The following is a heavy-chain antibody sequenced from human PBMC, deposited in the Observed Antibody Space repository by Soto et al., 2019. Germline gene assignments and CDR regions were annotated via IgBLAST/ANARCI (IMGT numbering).Heavy chain of an antibody. V-gene: IGHV4-31*03. CDR2: IYYSGST. J-gene: IGHJ5*02. D-gene: IGHD6-6*01. CDR3: ARLTGQLVPNNWFDP. Sequence: QVQLQESGPGLVKPSQTLSLTCTVSGGSISSGGYYWSWIRQHPGKGLEWIGYIYYSGSTYYNPSLKSRVTISVDPSKNQFSLKLSSVTAADTAVYYCARLTGQLVPNNWFDPWGQGTLVTVSS. CDR1: GGSISSGGYY.